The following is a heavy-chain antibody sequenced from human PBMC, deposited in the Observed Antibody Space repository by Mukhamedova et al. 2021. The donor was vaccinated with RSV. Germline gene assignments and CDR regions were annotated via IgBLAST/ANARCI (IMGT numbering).Heavy chain of an antibody. D-gene: IGHD3-10*01. J-gene: IGHJ4*02. Sequence: EWVANIQKDGSDKYYVDSVKGRFTISRDNAKNSLYLQMSSLRAEDTAVYYCTRDYGGDPWDYWGQGTLVTGSS. V-gene: IGHV3-7*03. CDR2: IQKDGSDK. CDR3: TRDYGGDPWDY.